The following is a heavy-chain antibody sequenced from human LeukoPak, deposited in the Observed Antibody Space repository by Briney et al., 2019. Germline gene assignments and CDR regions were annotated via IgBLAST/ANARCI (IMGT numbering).Heavy chain of an antibody. J-gene: IGHJ6*03. Sequence: SVKVSCKASGGTFSSYAISWVRQAPGQGLEWMGGIIPIFGTANYAQKFQGRVTITTDESTSTAYMELSSLRSEDTAVYYCARAPARLLSSGPGPPNLNYYYMDVWGKGTTVTVSS. D-gene: IGHD2-15*01. CDR3: ARAPARLLSSGPGPPNLNYYYMDV. CDR2: IIPIFGTA. CDR1: GGTFSSYA. V-gene: IGHV1-69*05.